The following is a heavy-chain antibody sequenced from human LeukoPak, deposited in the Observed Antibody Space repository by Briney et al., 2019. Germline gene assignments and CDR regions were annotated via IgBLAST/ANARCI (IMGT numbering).Heavy chain of an antibody. J-gene: IGHJ4*02. D-gene: IGHD6-19*01. Sequence: GGSLRLSCAASGFTFSSIAMSWVRQAPDKGLEWVSTISGSGGGTYYADSVKGRFTISRDDSKNTLYLQMNSLRAEDTAVYYCALGIVVPSAYDYWGQGTLVTVSS. V-gene: IGHV3-23*01. CDR3: ALGIVVPSAYDY. CDR2: ISGSGGGT. CDR1: GFTFSSIA.